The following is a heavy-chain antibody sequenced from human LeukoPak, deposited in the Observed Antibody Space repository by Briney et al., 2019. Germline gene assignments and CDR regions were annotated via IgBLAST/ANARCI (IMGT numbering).Heavy chain of an antibody. CDR3: ARKYSSGWPN. CDR1: GSTFSSYW. J-gene: IGHJ4*02. Sequence: RGGSLQISCQPSGSTFSSYWIAWVRQVPGKGLEWMWIIYPGDADTRYSPTFQDQVTISADKSISTAYLQRSSLKASDTAMYNCARKYSSGWPNWGQGTLVTVSS. CDR2: IYPGDADT. D-gene: IGHD6-19*01. V-gene: IGHV5-51*01.